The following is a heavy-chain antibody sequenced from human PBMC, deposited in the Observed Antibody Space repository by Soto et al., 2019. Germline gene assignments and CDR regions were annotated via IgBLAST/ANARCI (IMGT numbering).Heavy chain of an antibody. J-gene: IGHJ4*02. CDR3: ARDLSVAGYYFDY. Sequence: ESGGGVVQPGRSLRLSCAASGFTFSSYAMHWVRQAPGKGLEWVAVISYDGSNKYYADSVKGRFTISRDNSKNTLYLQMNSLRAEDTAVYYCARDLSVAGYYFDYWGQGTLVTVSS. CDR1: GFTFSSYA. D-gene: IGHD6-19*01. CDR2: ISYDGSNK. V-gene: IGHV3-30-3*01.